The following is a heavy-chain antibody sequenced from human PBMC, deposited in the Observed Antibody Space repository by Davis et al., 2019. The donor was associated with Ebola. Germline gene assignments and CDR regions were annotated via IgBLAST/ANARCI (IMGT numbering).Heavy chain of an antibody. Sequence: GESLKISCAASGFTFSTYTMTWVRQAPGKGLEWVSSISISSAFIYYADSVKGRFTVSRDNAKNSLSLQMNSLRAEDTAVYYCARELLGHQVVVAADYYYGMDVWGKGTTVTVSS. CDR1: GFTFSTYT. CDR3: ARELLGHQVVVAADYYYGMDV. J-gene: IGHJ6*04. D-gene: IGHD2-15*01. CDR2: ISISSAFI. V-gene: IGHV3-21*01.